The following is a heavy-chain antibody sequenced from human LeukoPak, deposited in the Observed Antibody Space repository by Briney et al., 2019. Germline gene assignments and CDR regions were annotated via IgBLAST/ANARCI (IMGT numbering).Heavy chain of an antibody. CDR2: IYNSGST. Sequence: PSETLSPTCSLSDGSMSASSFVWAIWVWIRQSPGNGLVGVGSIYNSGSTYYNPSLKSRVTISVDTSNNHFSLNLSSVTVADTAVYFCARDVGRGNWNYDSYMDVWGQGTTVTVSS. CDR3: ARDVGRGNWNYDSYMDV. J-gene: IGHJ6*03. CDR1: DGSMSASSFVWAI. V-gene: IGHV4-39*07. D-gene: IGHD1-20*01.